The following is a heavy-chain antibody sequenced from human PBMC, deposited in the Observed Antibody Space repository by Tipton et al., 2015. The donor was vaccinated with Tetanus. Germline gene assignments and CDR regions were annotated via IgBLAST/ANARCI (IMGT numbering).Heavy chain of an antibody. CDR1: GGSISGGRYY. V-gene: IGHV4-31*03. Sequence: TLSLTCTVSGGSISGGRYYWSWIRQRPGKGLEWIGAIYSSGSTYSDPSLKGRVTISVDTSKNQFSLRLNSVTAAGAAVYYCARDQARGARGWNYFDYWGLGTLVTVSS. CDR2: IYSSGST. J-gene: IGHJ4*02. D-gene: IGHD6-6*01. CDR3: ARDQARGARGWNYFDY.